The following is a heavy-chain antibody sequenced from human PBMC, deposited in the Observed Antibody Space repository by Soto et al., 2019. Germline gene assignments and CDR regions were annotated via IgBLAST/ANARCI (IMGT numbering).Heavy chain of an antibody. D-gene: IGHD3-22*01. Sequence: ASVKVSCKASGYTFTSYYMHWVLQAPGQGLEWMGIINPSGGSTSYAQKFQGRVTMTRDTSTSTVYMELSSLRSEDTAVYYCARDYYDSSGYDAFDIWGQGTMVTVSS. CDR2: INPSGGST. CDR3: ARDYYDSSGYDAFDI. V-gene: IGHV1-46*01. J-gene: IGHJ3*02. CDR1: GYTFTSYY.